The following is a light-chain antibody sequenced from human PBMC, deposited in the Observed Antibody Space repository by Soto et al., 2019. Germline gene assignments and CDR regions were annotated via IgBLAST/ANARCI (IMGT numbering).Light chain of an antibody. J-gene: IGKJ1*01. CDR2: AAS. Sequence: DIQMTQSPSSLSSCVGDRFTISCRASQSISSYLNWYQQKPGKAPKLLIYAASSLQSGVPSRFSGSGSGTDFTLTISSLQPEDFATYYCQQSYSTPWTFGQGTKVDI. CDR1: QSISSY. CDR3: QQSYSTPWT. V-gene: IGKV1-39*01.